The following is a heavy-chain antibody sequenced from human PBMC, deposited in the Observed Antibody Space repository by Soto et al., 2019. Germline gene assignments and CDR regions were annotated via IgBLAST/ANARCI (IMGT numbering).Heavy chain of an antibody. CDR3: ARGVRGVVTWFDP. D-gene: IGHD3-10*01. J-gene: IGHJ5*02. V-gene: IGHV4-39*01. CDR1: GDLSSSTYS. CDR2: IYYNGDT. Sequence: QLHLQESGPGLVKPSETLSLTCTVSGDLSSSTYSWGWIRQPPGKGLEYIGKIYYNGDTSYNPSLQSRVTIAVDTSKNQSSLKLSCVTAADTAVYCCARGVRGVVTWFDPWGQGALVSVAS.